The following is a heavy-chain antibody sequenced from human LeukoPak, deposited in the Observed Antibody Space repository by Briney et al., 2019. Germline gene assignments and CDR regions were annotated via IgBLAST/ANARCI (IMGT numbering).Heavy chain of an antibody. V-gene: IGHV4-39*01. J-gene: IGHJ4*02. CDR3: ARLHTGRAAAGPNLLDY. Sequence: SETLSLTCTVSGGSISSSSYYWGWIRQPPGKGLVWIGSIYYSGSTYYNLSLKSRVTISVDTSKNQFSLKLSSVTAADTAVYYCARLHTGRAAAGPNLLDYWGQGTLVTVSS. CDR1: GGSISSSSYY. CDR2: IYYSGST. D-gene: IGHD6-13*01.